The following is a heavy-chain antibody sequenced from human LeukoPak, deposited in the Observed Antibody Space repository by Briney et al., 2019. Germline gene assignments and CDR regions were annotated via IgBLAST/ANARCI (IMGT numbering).Heavy chain of an antibody. CDR1: GFTVSSNS. D-gene: IGHD2-21*02. CDR3: ARPFPYCGGDCYALFDY. Sequence: GGSLRLSCTVSGFTVSSNSMSWVRQAPGKGLEWVSFIYSDNTHYSDSVKGRFTISRDNSKNTLYLQMNSLRAEDTAVYYCARPFPYCGGDCYALFDYWGQGTLVTVSS. J-gene: IGHJ4*02. CDR2: IYSDNT. V-gene: IGHV3-53*01.